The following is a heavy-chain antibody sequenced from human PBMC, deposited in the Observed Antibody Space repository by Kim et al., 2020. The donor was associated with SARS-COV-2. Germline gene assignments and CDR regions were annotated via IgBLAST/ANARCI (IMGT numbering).Heavy chain of an antibody. D-gene: IGHD6-19*01. CDR2: ISYDGSNK. CDR1: GFTFSSYA. V-gene: IGHV3-30*04. CDR3: AELKGEDSSGWTQSNYG. J-gene: IGHJ6*01. Sequence: GGSLRLSCAASGFTFSSYAMHWVRQAPGKGLEWVAVISYDGSNKYYADSVKGRFTISRDNSKNTLYLQMNSLRAEDTDVYYCAELKGEDSSGWTQSNYG.